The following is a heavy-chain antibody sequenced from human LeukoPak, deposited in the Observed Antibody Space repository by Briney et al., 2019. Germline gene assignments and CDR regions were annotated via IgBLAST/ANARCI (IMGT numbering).Heavy chain of an antibody. CDR2: TYYRSKWYN. V-gene: IGHV6-1*01. Sequence: SQTLSLTCAISGDSVSSNSAACNWIRQSPSRGLEWLVRTYYRSKWYNDYAVSVKSRITINPDTSKNQFSLQLNSVTPEDTAVHYCARDGPYSSGWLDYWGQGTLVTVSS. CDR3: ARDGPYSSGWLDY. J-gene: IGHJ4*02. D-gene: IGHD6-19*01. CDR1: GDSVSSNSAA.